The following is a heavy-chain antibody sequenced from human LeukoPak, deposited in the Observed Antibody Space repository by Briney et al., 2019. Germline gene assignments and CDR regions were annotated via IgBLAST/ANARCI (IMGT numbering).Heavy chain of an antibody. CDR1: GGSISSGGYS. Sequence: PSQTLSLTCAVSGGSISSGGYSWTWIRQPPGKGREWIGYIHHTRSTYYKPSLKSRVTISVDRSKNQFSLKLTSVTAADTAVYYCASGYWFLDLWGRGTLVTVSS. CDR3: ASGYWFLDL. V-gene: IGHV4-30-2*01. CDR2: IHHTRST. J-gene: IGHJ2*01.